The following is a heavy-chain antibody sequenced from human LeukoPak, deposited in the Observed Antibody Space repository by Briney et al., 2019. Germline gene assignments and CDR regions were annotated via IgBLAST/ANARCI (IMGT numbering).Heavy chain of an antibody. CDR1: EFTFDDYG. J-gene: IGHJ4*02. CDR2: INRYGDST. D-gene: IGHD2-8*01. V-gene: IGHV3-20*04. CDR3: ARGFRNGPFDC. Sequence: GGSLRLSCEASEFTFDDYGMSWVRQLPGKGLEWVSGINRYGDSTDYAGSVKGRFTISRDNAKNSHFLQMNSLRVEDTALYYCARGFRNGPFDCWGQGTLVTVSS.